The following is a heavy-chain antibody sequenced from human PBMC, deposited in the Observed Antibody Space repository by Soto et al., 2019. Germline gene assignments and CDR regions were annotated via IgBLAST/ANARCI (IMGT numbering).Heavy chain of an antibody. Sequence: SSVKFSCKTSGCTFSSYAISCVRHAPGQGLEWMGGIIPIFGTANYAQKFQGRVTITADESTSTAYMELSSLRSEDTAVYYCARREWSPHDYYYGMDVWGQGTTVTVSS. CDR3: ARREWSPHDYYYGMDV. D-gene: IGHD3-3*01. V-gene: IGHV1-69*13. CDR1: GCTFSSYA. J-gene: IGHJ6*02. CDR2: IIPIFGTA.